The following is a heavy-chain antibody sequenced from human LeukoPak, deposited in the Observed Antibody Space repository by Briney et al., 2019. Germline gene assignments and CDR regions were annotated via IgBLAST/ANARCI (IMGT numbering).Heavy chain of an antibody. CDR3: ARGVAAAGTGGYAFDI. D-gene: IGHD6-13*01. CDR1: GGSISSGGYY. J-gene: IGHJ3*02. CDR2: INHSGST. V-gene: IGHV4-39*07. Sequence: SETLSLTCTVSGGSISSGGYYWSWIRQPPGKGLEWIGEINHSGSTNYNPSLKSRVTISVDTSKNQFSLKLSSVTAADTAVYYCARGVAAAGTGGYAFDIWGQGTMVTVSS.